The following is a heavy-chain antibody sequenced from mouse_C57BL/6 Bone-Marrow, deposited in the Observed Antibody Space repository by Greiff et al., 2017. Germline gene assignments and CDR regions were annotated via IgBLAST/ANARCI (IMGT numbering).Heavy chain of an antibody. D-gene: IGHD2-2*01. CDR3: TTRLQDYYAMDY. CDR2: IDPENGDT. CDR1: GFNIKDDY. V-gene: IGHV14-4*01. Sequence: EVQLQQSGAELVRPGASVKLSCTASGFNIKDDYMHWVKQRPEQGLEWIGWIDPENGDTAYASKFQGKATITADTSSNTAYLQLSSLTSEDTAVYYCTTRLQDYYAMDYWGQGTSVTVSS. J-gene: IGHJ4*01.